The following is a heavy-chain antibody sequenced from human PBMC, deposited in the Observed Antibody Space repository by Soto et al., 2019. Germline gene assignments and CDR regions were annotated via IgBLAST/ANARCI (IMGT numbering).Heavy chain of an antibody. CDR1: GDSISNYY. J-gene: IGHJ4*02. D-gene: IGHD4-17*01. CDR3: AGRYGGTLDY. CDR2: IYYSGST. V-gene: IGHV4-59*08. Sequence: SETLSLACTVSGDSISNYYWSWIRQSPGKGLEWIGYIYYSGSTNYNPSLKSRVTISVDTSKNQFSLKLSSVTAADTAVYYCAGRYGGTLDYWGQGTLVTVSS.